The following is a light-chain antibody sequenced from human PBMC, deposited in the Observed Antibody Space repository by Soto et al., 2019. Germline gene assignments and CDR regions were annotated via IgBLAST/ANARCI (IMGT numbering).Light chain of an antibody. CDR2: EDS. CDR3: QVWDSTSDLAV. V-gene: IGLV3-21*02. J-gene: IGLJ1*01. CDR1: NIGSKR. Sequence: SYELAQPPSVSVAPGQTARMTCGGNNIGSKRVQWYQHKAGQAPVMVVYEDSDRPSGIPERFSGSNSGNTATLTISRVEAGDEADYYCQVWDSTSDLAVFGTGTKGTV.